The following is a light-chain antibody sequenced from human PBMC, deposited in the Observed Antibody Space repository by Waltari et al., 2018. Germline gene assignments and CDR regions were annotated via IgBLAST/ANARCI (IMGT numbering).Light chain of an antibody. Sequence: QSALAQPRSVSGSPGQSVTISCTGSSSTVGGSNYVSWYQQYPGQAPKLMLYDVNKRPSGVPHRFSGSKSGDTASLTISGLQAEDEADYYCCSYAGSYTYVFGTGTKVTV. CDR1: SSTVGGSNY. CDR3: CSYAGSYTYV. J-gene: IGLJ1*01. CDR2: DVN. V-gene: IGLV2-11*01.